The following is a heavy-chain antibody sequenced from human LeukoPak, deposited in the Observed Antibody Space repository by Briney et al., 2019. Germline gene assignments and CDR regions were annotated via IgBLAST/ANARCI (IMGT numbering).Heavy chain of an antibody. V-gene: IGHV3-23*01. Sequence: GGSLRLSCAASGFTLSDYAMSWVRQALGKGLKWVSVISGSGGSTYNVDPVKGRFTISRDNSKNTLYLQMNSLRAEDTAVYYCAKSVESAVTTNPYFDYWGQGILVTVSS. CDR2: ISGSGGST. D-gene: IGHD4-17*01. CDR3: AKSVESAVTTNPYFDY. CDR1: GFTLSDYA. J-gene: IGHJ4*02.